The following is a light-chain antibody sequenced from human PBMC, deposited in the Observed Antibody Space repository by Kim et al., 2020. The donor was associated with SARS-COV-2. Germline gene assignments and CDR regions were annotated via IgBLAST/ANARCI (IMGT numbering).Light chain of an antibody. CDR3: NSRDSSGNLVV. J-gene: IGLJ2*01. V-gene: IGLV3-19*01. Sequence: ALGPTVRIPCQGDSLRSYYASWYQQKPGQAPVLVIYGKNNRPSGIPDRFSGSSSGNTASLTITGAQAEDEADYYCNSRDSSGNLVVFGGGTQLTVL. CDR1: SLRSYY. CDR2: GKN.